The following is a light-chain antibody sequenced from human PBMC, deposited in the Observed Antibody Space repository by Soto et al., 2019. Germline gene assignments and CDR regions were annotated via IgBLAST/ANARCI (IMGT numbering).Light chain of an antibody. CDR2: LGS. CDR1: QSLQHSNGYTY. V-gene: IGKV2-28*01. Sequence: DVVMTQSPLSLPVTPGEPASISCRSSQSLQHSNGYTYLDWYLQKPGQSPQLLIYLGSNRASGVPDRFSGSGSGTDFTLKISRVEAEDVGVYYCMQTLQTPYTFGRGTKLEIK. J-gene: IGKJ2*01. CDR3: MQTLQTPYT.